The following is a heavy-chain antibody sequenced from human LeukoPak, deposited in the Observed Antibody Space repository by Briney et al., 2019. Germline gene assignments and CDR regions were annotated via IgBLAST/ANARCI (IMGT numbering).Heavy chain of an antibody. D-gene: IGHD1-26*01. Sequence: ASVRVSCKASGYTSIAYYMHWVRQAPGQGLEWMGWINPNSGGTNYAQKFQGRVTMTRDTSISTAYMELSRLRSDDTAVYYCARDHVVGATTGDAFDIWGQGTMVTVSS. CDR2: INPNSGGT. CDR1: GYTSIAYY. V-gene: IGHV1-2*02. CDR3: ARDHVVGATTGDAFDI. J-gene: IGHJ3*02.